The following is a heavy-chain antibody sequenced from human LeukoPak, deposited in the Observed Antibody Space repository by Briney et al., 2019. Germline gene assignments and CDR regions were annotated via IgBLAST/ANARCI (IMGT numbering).Heavy chain of an antibody. D-gene: IGHD4-11*01. V-gene: IGHV4-31*03. J-gene: IGHJ3*02. CDR3: ARDMTTVTYAFDI. Sequence: SETLSLTCTVSGGSISSGGYYWSWIRQHPGKGLEWIGYIYYSGSTYYNPSLKSRVTISVDTSKNRFSLKLSSVTAADTAVYYCARDMTTVTYAFDIWGQGTMVTVSS. CDR1: GGSISSGGYY. CDR2: IYYSGST.